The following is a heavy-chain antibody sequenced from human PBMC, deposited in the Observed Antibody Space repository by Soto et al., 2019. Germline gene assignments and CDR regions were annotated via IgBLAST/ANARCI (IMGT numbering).Heavy chain of an antibody. CDR1: GGSIGSGGYY. J-gene: IGHJ4*02. CDR2: IYYSGST. D-gene: IGHD6-13*01. Sequence: QVQLQESGPGLVKPSQTLSLTCTVSGGSIGSGGYYWSWIRQHPGKGLEWIGYIYYSGSTYYNPSLKGRVTISVDTSKNQFSLKLSSVTAADTAVYYCARWQRSRLVDYWGQGTLVTVSS. CDR3: ARWQRSRLVDY. V-gene: IGHV4-31*03.